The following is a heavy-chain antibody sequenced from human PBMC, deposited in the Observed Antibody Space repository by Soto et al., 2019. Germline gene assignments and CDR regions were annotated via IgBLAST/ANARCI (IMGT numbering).Heavy chain of an antibody. D-gene: IGHD3-10*02. CDR1: GYTFTDFY. J-gene: IGHJ4*02. CDR2: ISPYSGGS. CDR3: ARSPTTMFQSLDF. V-gene: IGHV1-2*02. Sequence: ASVKVSCKASGYTFTDFYIHWVRQAPGQGLEWMAWISPYSGGSNYAQRFQGSVTVTRDTSISTAYMELSRLTSDDTAIYFCARSPTTMFQSLDFWGQGTLVTVSS.